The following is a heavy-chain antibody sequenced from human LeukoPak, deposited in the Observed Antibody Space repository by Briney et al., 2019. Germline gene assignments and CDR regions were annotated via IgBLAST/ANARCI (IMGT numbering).Heavy chain of an antibody. D-gene: IGHD3-22*01. Sequence: GGSLRLSCAASGFTFSSYAMSWVRQAPGKGLEWVSVISDSGENTYYADSVKGRFTISRDNSKGTMYLQMKSLRAEDTAVYYCARSDSGYYSRMVYWGQGTLVTVSS. V-gene: IGHV3-23*01. CDR3: ARSDSGYYSRMVY. J-gene: IGHJ4*02. CDR2: ISDSGENT. CDR1: GFTFSSYA.